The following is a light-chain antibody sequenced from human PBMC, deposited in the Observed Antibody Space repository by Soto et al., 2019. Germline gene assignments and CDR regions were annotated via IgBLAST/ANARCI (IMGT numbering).Light chain of an antibody. CDR3: QKFNTAPLT. CDR2: SAS. J-gene: IGKJ5*01. Sequence: DIQMTQSPSSLSASVGDRVTITCRASQDISVYLAWYQQKPGKVPKLLIYSASTLQSGVPSRFSGSGSVTDFTLTISILQPEDVATYFCQKFNTAPLTFGQGTRLEIK. V-gene: IGKV1-27*01. CDR1: QDISVY.